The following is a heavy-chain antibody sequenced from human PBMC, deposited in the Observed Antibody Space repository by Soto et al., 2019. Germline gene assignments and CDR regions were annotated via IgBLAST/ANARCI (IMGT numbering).Heavy chain of an antibody. J-gene: IGHJ1*01. CDR2: IYYSGNT. CDR3: ARRIVQTTHFQH. Sequence: SETLSLTCTVSGGSSSSSSHYWGWIRQPPGKGLEWIGSIYYSGNTYYNPSLKSRVTISVDTSNNQFSLKLNSVTATDTAVYFCARRIVQTTHFQHWGQGTLVTVSS. V-gene: IGHV4-39*01. CDR1: GGSSSSSSHY. D-gene: IGHD6-6*01.